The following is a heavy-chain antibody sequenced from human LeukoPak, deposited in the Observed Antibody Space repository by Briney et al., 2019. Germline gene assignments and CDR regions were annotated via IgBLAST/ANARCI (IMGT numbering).Heavy chain of an antibody. Sequence: PGGSLRLSCAASGFIFHNFAVSWVRQAPGKGLEWVSSISGSGETTYYADSVKGRFAISRDSSRNTLYLLMNSLRAEDTAVYYCAKYDGDFRGSAPGFFDSWGQGTPVAVSS. CDR1: GFIFHNFA. CDR3: AKYDGDFRGSAPGFFDS. CDR2: ISGSGETT. V-gene: IGHV3-23*01. J-gene: IGHJ4*02. D-gene: IGHD4-17*01.